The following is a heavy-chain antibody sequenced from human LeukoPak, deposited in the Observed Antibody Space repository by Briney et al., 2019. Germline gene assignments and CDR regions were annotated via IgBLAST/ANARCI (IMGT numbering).Heavy chain of an antibody. V-gene: IGHV1-2*02. CDR3: AKGSSRQYYYDNSGYRGYYMDV. CDR2: INPNSGGT. CDR1: GYTFTGYY. Sequence: ASVKVSCKASGYTFTGYYMHWVRQAPGQGLEWMGWINPNSGGTNYAQKFQGRVTMTRDTSISTAYMELSRLRSDDTAVYYCAKGSSRQYYYDNSGYRGYYMDVWGKGTTVTVSS. J-gene: IGHJ6*03. D-gene: IGHD3-22*01.